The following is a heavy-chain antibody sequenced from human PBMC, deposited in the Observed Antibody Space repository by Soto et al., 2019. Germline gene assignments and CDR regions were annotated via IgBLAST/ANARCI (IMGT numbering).Heavy chain of an antibody. CDR2: ISGSGGST. CDR3: XXXXXXXXXXY. CDR1: GFTFSSYA. J-gene: IGHJ4*02. Sequence: EVQLLESGGGLVQPGGSLRLSCSASGFTFSSYAMNWVRQAPGKGLEWVSVISGSGGSTYYADSVKGRFTISRDNSKXXXXXXXXXXXXXXXXXXXXXXXXXXXXXXYWGQGTLVTVSS. V-gene: IGHV3-23*01.